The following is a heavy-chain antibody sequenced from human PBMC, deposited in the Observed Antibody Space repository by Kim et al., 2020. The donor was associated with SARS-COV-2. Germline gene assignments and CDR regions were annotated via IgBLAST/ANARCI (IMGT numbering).Heavy chain of an antibody. CDR1: GGSISSSSYY. Sequence: SETLSLTCTVSGGSISSSSYYWGWIRQPPGKGLEWIGSIYYSGSTYYNPSLKSRVTISVDTSKNQFSLKLSSVTAADTAVYYCARPHRSGSYLSPGDYYGMDVWGQGTTVTVSS. CDR3: ARPHRSGSYLSPGDYYGMDV. V-gene: IGHV4-39*01. CDR2: IYYSGST. D-gene: IGHD3-10*01. J-gene: IGHJ6*02.